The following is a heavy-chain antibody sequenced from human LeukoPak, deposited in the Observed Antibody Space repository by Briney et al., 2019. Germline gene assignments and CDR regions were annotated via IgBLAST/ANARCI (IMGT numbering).Heavy chain of an antibody. CDR2: INHSGST. CDR1: GGSFSGYY. D-gene: IGHD2-8*02. CDR3: ARQGPYGTGTAKLDY. Sequence: SETLSLTCAVYGGSFSGYYWSWIRQPPGKGLEWIGEINHSGSTNYNPSLKSRVTISVDTSKNQFSLKLSSVTAADTAVYYCARQGPYGTGTAKLDYWGQGTLVTVSS. J-gene: IGHJ4*02. V-gene: IGHV4-34*01.